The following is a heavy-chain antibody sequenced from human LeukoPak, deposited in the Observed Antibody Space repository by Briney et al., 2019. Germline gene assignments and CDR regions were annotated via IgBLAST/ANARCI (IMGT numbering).Heavy chain of an antibody. CDR2: ISWKSGSI. CDR1: GFTFHDYA. V-gene: IGHV3-9*01. D-gene: IGHD6-13*01. Sequence: GRSLRLSCAASGFTFHDYAMHWVRQAPGKGLEWVSGISWKSGSIGYADSVKGRFTISRDNAKNSLYLRMSSLTAEDTALYYCAKGASAGTIYYFDYWGQGTLVTVSS. J-gene: IGHJ4*02. CDR3: AKGASAGTIYYFDY.